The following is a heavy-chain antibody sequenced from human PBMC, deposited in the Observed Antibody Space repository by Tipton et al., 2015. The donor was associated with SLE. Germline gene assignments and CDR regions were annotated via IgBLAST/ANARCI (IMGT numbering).Heavy chain of an antibody. Sequence: TLSLTCTVSGGSISSYYWSWIRQPPGKGLEWIGYIYYSGSTNYNPSLKSRVTISVDTSKNQFSLKLSSVTAADTAVYYCASIGGSSFDYWGQGTLVTVSS. J-gene: IGHJ4*02. CDR2: IYYSGST. CDR1: GGSISSYY. V-gene: IGHV4-59*12. CDR3: ASIGGSSFDY. D-gene: IGHD2-15*01.